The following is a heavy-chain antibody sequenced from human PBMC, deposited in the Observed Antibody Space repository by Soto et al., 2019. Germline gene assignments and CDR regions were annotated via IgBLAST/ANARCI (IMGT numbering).Heavy chain of an antibody. CDR3: AKDVFPYGSGSYPSPHFDY. Sequence: GGSLRLSCAASVFTFSSYAMSWVRQAPGKGLEWVSAISGSGGSTYYADSVKGRFTISRDNSKNTLYLQMNSLRAEDTAVYYCAKDVFPYGSGSYPSPHFDYWGQGTLVTVSS. J-gene: IGHJ4*02. CDR1: VFTFSSYA. CDR2: ISGSGGST. V-gene: IGHV3-23*01. D-gene: IGHD3-10*01.